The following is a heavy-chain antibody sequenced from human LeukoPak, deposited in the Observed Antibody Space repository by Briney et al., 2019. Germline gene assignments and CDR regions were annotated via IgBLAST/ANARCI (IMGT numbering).Heavy chain of an antibody. J-gene: IGHJ3*02. CDR1: GFTFSSYG. CDR3: ARDWGANTYYDFWSGPTDAFDI. Sequence: PGGSLRLSCAASGFTFSSYGMHWVRQAPGKGLEWVAVIWYDGSNKYYADSVKGRFTISRDNSKNTLYLQMNSLRAEDTAVYYCARDWGANTYYDFWSGPTDAFDIWGQGTMVTVSS. D-gene: IGHD3-3*01. CDR2: IWYDGSNK. V-gene: IGHV3-33*08.